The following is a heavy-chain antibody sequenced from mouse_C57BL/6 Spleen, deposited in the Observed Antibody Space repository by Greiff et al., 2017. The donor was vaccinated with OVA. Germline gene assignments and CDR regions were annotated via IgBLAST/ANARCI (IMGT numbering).Heavy chain of an antibody. D-gene: IGHD1-1*01. CDR1: GYTFTSYW. Sequence: QVQLQQPGPELVKPGASVKLSCKASGYTFTSYWMHWVKQRPGQGLEWIGNINPSNGGTNYNEKFKSKATLTVDKSSSTAYMQLSSLTSEDSAVYYCARIPLITTVVATRAMDYWGQGTSVTVSS. CDR2: INPSNGGT. V-gene: IGHV1-53*01. CDR3: ARIPLITTVVATRAMDY. J-gene: IGHJ4*01.